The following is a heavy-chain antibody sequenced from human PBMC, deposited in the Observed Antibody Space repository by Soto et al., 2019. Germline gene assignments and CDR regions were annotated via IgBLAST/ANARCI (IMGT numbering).Heavy chain of an antibody. D-gene: IGHD6-13*01. V-gene: IGHV3-21*01. Sequence: EVQLVESGGGLVKPGGSLRLSCAASGFTFSSYSMNWVRQAPGKGLEWVSSISSSSSYIYYAGSVKGRFNISRDNAKNSLYLKMNSVRAEDTAVYYCARGKGSSIAAAGLTTRQDGMDFWGQGTTVAVSS. CDR1: GFTFSSYS. J-gene: IGHJ6*02. CDR2: ISSSSSYI. CDR3: ARGKGSSIAAAGLTTRQDGMDF.